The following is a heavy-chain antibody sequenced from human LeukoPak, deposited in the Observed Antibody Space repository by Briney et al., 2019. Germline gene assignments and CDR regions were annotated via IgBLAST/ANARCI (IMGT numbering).Heavy chain of an antibody. J-gene: IGHJ4*02. CDR1: GFTFSSYW. CDR3: ARRVDFWSGYFRFDY. CDR2: IKEDGSEK. Sequence: PGGSLRLSCAASGFTFSSYWMSWVRQAPGKGLEWVANIKEDGSEKYYVDSVKGRFTISRDNAKNSLYLQMNSLRAEDTAVYYCARRVDFWSGYFRFDYWGQGTLVTVSS. V-gene: IGHV3-7*01. D-gene: IGHD3-3*01.